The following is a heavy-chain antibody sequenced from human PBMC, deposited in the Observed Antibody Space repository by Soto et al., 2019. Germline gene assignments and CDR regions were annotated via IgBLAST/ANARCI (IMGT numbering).Heavy chain of an antibody. CDR3: ARERYSSSWYSRSLDYYYYYGMDV. V-gene: IGHV1-3*01. CDR1: GYTFTIYA. Sequence: ASVKVSCKASGYTFTIYAIHWVRQAPGQGLEWMGWINAYNGNTKYAQKFQGRVTMTRDTSTSTAYMELRSLRSDDTAVYYCARERYSSSWYSRSLDYYYYYGMDVWGQGTTVTVSS. CDR2: INAYNGNT. J-gene: IGHJ6*02. D-gene: IGHD6-13*01.